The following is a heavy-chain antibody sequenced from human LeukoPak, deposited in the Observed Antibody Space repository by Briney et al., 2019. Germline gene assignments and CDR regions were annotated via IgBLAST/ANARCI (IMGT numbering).Heavy chain of an antibody. CDR2: IYYSGST. V-gene: IGHV4-39*07. D-gene: IGHD6-13*01. CDR3: ARVGIAAAVSYWYFDL. Sequence: SETLSLTCTVSGGSISSSSYYWGWIRQPPGKGLEWIGSIYYSGSTYYNPSLKSRVTTSVDTSKNQFSLKLSSVTAADTAVYYCARVGIAAAVSYWYFDLWGRGTLVTVSS. J-gene: IGHJ2*01. CDR1: GGSISSSSYY.